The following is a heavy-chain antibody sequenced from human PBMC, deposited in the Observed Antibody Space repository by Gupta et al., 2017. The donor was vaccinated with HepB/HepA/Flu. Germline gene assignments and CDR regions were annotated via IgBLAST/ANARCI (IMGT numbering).Heavy chain of an antibody. J-gene: IGHJ4*02. D-gene: IGHD6-6*01. V-gene: IGHV5-51*01. Sequence: EVQLVQSGAEVKKPGESLKISCKGSGYTFNRYWIGWVRHTPGKGLEWMGIIYRGDSEIRYSPSFQGQVTISADTSIGTAYLQWSSLKASDTAIYYCARHWPSSSNLGNYDYWGQGTRVIVSS. CDR2: IYRGDSEI. CDR1: GYTFNRYW. CDR3: ARHWPSSSNLGNYDY.